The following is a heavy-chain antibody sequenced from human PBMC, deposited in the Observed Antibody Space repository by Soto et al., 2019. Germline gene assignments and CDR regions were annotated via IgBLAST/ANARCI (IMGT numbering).Heavy chain of an antibody. J-gene: IGHJ5*02. CDR1: GFTFDDYA. V-gene: IGHV3-9*01. CDR3: AKDPLIRGVVVISGWFDP. CDR2: ISWNSGSI. D-gene: IGHD3-22*01. Sequence: EVQLVESGGGLVQPGRSLRLSCAASGFTFDDYAMHWVRQAPGKGLEWVSGISWNSGSIGYADSVKGRFTISRDNAKNSLYLQMNSLRAEDTALYYCAKDPLIRGVVVISGWFDPWGQGTLVTVSS.